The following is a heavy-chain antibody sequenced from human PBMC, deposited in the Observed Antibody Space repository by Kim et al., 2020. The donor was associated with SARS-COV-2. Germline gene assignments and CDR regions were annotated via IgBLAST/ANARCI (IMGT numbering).Heavy chain of an antibody. Sequence: TKYSQKFQGRVTITRDTSASTAYMELSSLRSEDTAVYYCAGVKRNTHFDYWGQGTLVTVSS. CDR2: T. CDR3: AGVKRNTHFDY. V-gene: IGHV1-3*01. J-gene: IGHJ4*02. D-gene: IGHD4-4*01.